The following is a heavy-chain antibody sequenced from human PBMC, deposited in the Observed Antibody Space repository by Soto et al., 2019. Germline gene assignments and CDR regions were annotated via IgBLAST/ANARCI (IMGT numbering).Heavy chain of an antibody. CDR3: AREIVTAGGNNYFDP. CDR2: VYHTGDT. CDR1: GGTVASSHW. Sequence: NPSVTLSLTCGVSGGTVASSHWWSWVRQSPGRGLEWIGNVYHTGDTNFNPSLQSRVTFSVDKSNNQFSLRLTSVTAADTAVYFCAREIVTAGGNNYFDPWGPGTLVTVSS. D-gene: IGHD2-21*02. V-gene: IGHV4-4*02. J-gene: IGHJ5*02.